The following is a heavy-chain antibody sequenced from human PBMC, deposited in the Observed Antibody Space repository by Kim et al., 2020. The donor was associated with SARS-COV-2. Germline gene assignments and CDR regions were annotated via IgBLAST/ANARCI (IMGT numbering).Heavy chain of an antibody. D-gene: IGHD6-25*01. V-gene: IGHV1-3*01. CDR3: ARGRAAADDFDY. J-gene: IGHJ4*02. CDR2: T. Sequence: TKYSQKFQDRLTIDRDTSAATVYMEMRGLRSEDTAVYYCARGRAAADDFDYWGQGTLVTVSS.